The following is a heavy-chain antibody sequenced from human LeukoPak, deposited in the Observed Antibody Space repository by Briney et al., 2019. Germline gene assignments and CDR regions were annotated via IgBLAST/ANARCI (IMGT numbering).Heavy chain of an antibody. V-gene: IGHV3-64D*06. J-gene: IGHJ4*02. D-gene: IGHD1-26*01. CDR2: TSTNGGTT. CDR3: VRLNSGSYYDF. CDR1: GFTFSSHA. Sequence: GGSLRLSCSASGFTFSSHAMHWVRHAPGKRLECVSATSTNGGTTYYADSVKGKFTISRDNSKNTLYLQMSSLRPEDTAVYYCVRLNSGSYYDFWGQGSLVTVSS.